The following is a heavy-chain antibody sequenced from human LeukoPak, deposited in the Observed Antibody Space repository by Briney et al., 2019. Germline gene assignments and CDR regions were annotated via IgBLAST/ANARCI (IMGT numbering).Heavy chain of an antibody. D-gene: IGHD3-3*01. Sequence: ASVKVSCKASGYTFTGYYVHWVRQAPGRGLEWMGIINPSGGSTSYAQKFQGRVTMTRDTSTSTVYMELSSLRSEDTAVYYCAREGWSGYFNYYYYGMDVWGQGTTVTVSS. CDR3: AREGWSGYFNYYYYGMDV. CDR1: GYTFTGYY. J-gene: IGHJ6*02. V-gene: IGHV1-46*01. CDR2: INPSGGST.